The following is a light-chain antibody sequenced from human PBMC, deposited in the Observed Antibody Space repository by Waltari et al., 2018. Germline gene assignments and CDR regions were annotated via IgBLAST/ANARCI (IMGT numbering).Light chain of an antibody. CDR1: ESLLFSNGKTY. V-gene: IGKV2-29*02. CDR3: MQGIHLPLT. J-gene: IGKJ4*01. Sequence: DIVMTQTPLSLSVTPGQPASISCKSIESLLFSNGKTYMSWFLQRPGQSPQLLIYEVSSRLSGVPDRFSGSGSGTDFTLKISRVEAEDVGIYYCMQGIHLPLTFGGGTKVEIK. CDR2: EVS.